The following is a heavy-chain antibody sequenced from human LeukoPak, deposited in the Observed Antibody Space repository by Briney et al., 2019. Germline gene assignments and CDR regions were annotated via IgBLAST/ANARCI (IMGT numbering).Heavy chain of an antibody. CDR1: GFTFSSYA. CDR2: ISGSGGST. J-gene: IGHJ4*02. V-gene: IGHV3-23*01. CDR3: AKDRITIFGHPPVGY. Sequence: GGSLRLSGAASGFTFSSYAMSWVRQAPGKGLEWVSAISGSGGSTYYADSVKGRFTISRDNSKNTLYLQMNSLRAEDTAVYYCAKDRITIFGHPPVGYWGQGTLVTVSS. D-gene: IGHD3-3*01.